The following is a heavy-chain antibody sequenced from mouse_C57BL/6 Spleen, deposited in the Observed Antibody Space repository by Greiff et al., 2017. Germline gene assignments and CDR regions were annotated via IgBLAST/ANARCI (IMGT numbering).Heavy chain of an antibody. V-gene: IGHV14-4*01. Sequence: EVQLQQSGAELVRPGASVKLSCTASGFNIKDDYMHWVKQRPEQGLAWIGWIDPENGDTEYASKFQGKATITADTSSNTAYLQLSSLTSEDTAVYYCTTYYYGSSSYAMDYWGQGTSVTVSS. CDR3: TTYYYGSSSYAMDY. CDR1: GFNIKDDY. CDR2: IDPENGDT. D-gene: IGHD1-1*01. J-gene: IGHJ4*01.